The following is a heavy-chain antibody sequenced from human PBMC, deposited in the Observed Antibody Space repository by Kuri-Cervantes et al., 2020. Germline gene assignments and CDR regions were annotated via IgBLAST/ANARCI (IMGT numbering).Heavy chain of an antibody. D-gene: IGHD3-10*01. CDR3: ARDNRVLRGGGMDV. CDR1: GFTFSSYS. Sequence: SCAASGFTFSSYSMNWVRQAPGKGLEWIGEINHSGSTNYNPSLKSRVTISVDTSKNQFSLKLSSVTAADTAVYYCARDNRVLRGGGMDVWGQGTTVTVSS. CDR2: INHSGST. J-gene: IGHJ6*02. V-gene: IGHV4-34*01.